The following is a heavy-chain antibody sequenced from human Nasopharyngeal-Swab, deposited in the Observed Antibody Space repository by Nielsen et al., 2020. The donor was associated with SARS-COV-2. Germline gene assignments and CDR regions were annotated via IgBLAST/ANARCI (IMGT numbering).Heavy chain of an antibody. V-gene: IGHV3-30*04. CDR2: ISYDGSSS. CDR3: AKDRDSGDDSEEYYHYYGMDV. Sequence: GESLKISCAASGFTFTSYAMHWVRQAPGKGLEWVAVISYDGSSSYYADSVRGRFTISRDNSKNTLNLQMNNLRAEDTAIYYCAKDRDSGDDSEEYYHYYGMDVWGQGAPVTVSS. CDR1: GFTFTSYA. D-gene: IGHD5-12*01. J-gene: IGHJ6*02.